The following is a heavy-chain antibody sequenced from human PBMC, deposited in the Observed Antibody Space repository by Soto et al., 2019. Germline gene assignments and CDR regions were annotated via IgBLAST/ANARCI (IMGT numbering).Heavy chain of an antibody. CDR2: IKQDGSEK. Sequence: GGSLRLSCAASGFTFSSYWMSWVRQAPGKGLEWVAIIKQDGSEKYYVVSVEGRFSISRDNAKNSLYLQMNSLRAEDTAVYYCARDPRYYDFWSGYRPVDYWGQGTLVTVSS. CDR3: ARDPRYYDFWSGYRPVDY. D-gene: IGHD3-3*01. J-gene: IGHJ4*02. CDR1: GFTFSSYW. V-gene: IGHV3-7*01.